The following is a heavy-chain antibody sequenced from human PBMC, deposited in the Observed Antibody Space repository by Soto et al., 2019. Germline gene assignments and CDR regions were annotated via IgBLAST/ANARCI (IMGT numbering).Heavy chain of an antibody. V-gene: IGHV3-73*02. CDR2: IRGKVQNYAT. Sequence: EVQMVESGGGLVQPGGSLKLSCAAPGFTFSDSTMHWVRQASGKGLEWVGRIRGKVQNYATAYAASVKGRFTISRDDSKNTAYLQMNSLKTEDTAVYYCSRQDGWASFDSWGQGTLVTVSS. CDR1: GFTFSDST. J-gene: IGHJ4*02. D-gene: IGHD1-26*01. CDR3: SRQDGWASFDS.